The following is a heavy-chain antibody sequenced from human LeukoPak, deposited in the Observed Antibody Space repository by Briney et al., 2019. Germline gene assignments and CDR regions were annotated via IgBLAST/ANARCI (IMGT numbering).Heavy chain of an antibody. CDR1: GGSISSGDYY. Sequence: SQTLSLTCTVSGGSISSGDYYWNWIRQPPGKGLEWIGYINYSGSTYYNPSLKSRVAISVDTSKNQFSLKLNSVTAADTAVYYCAREVVVATYFDLWGRGTLVTVSS. CDR2: INYSGST. V-gene: IGHV4-30-4*08. J-gene: IGHJ2*01. CDR3: AREVVVATYFDL. D-gene: IGHD3-22*01.